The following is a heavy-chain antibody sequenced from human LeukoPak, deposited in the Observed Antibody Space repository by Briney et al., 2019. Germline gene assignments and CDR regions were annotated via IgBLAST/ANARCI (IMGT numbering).Heavy chain of an antibody. CDR2: IIPILGIA. V-gene: IGHV1-69*04. CDR3: ASYEPDYYDSSGYYWFDP. J-gene: IGHJ5*02. D-gene: IGHD3-22*01. CDR1: GGTFSSYA. Sequence: GSSVKVSCKASGGTFSSYAISWVRQAPGQGLEWMGRIIPILGIANYAQKFQGRVTITADKSTSTAYMELSSLRSEDTAVYYCASYEPDYYDSSGYYWFDPWGQETLVTVSS.